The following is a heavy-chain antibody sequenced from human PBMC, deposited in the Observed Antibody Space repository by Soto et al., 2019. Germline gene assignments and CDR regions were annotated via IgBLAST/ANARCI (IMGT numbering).Heavy chain of an antibody. CDR3: AHRLARYSGSPVYFDY. D-gene: IGHD6-6*01. CDR1: GFSLSTSGVG. V-gene: IGHV2-5*02. J-gene: IGHJ4*02. Sequence: QITLKESGPTLVKPTQTLTLTCTFSGFSLSTSGVGVGWIRQPPGKALEWLALFYWDDDKRYSPSLKSRLTITKDTPKNQVVLTMTNMDPVDTATYYCAHRLARYSGSPVYFDYWGQGTLVPVSS. CDR2: FYWDDDK.